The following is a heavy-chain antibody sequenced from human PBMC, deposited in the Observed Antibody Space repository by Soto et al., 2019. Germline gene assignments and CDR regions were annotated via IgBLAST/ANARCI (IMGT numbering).Heavy chain of an antibody. CDR3: ATPTFAQSTGIFDY. D-gene: IGHD1-1*01. CDR2: INPNSGGT. Sequence: QVQMVQSGAEVKKPGASVKVSCKASGYTFTGYYIHWVRQAPGQGLEWMGWINPNSGGTNFAQKFQGRVTMTQDTSISTAYMELSRLRSDATAVYYCATPTFAQSTGIFDYWGQGTLVTVSS. V-gene: IGHV1-2*02. CDR1: GYTFTGYY. J-gene: IGHJ4*02.